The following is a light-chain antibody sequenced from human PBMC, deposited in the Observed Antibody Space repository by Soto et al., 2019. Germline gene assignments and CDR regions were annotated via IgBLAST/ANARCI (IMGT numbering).Light chain of an antibody. CDR2: DAS. CDR3: LQYSSHSWT. CDR1: RSISDW. Sequence: DIQTTQSPSTLSPSVGDRVTITCRASRSISDWLAWYQQKPGEAPKLLIFDASSLKSGVPSRFSGSGSGTEFTLTISRLQPDDVATYYCLQYSSHSWTFGQGTKVDIK. J-gene: IGKJ1*01. V-gene: IGKV1-5*01.